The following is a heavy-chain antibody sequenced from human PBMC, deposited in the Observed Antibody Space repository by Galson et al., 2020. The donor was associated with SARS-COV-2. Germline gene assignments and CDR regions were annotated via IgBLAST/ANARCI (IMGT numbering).Heavy chain of an antibody. Sequence: ASVKVSCKVSGYTLTELSMHWVRQAPGKGLEWMGGFDPEDGETIYAQKFQGRVTMTEDTSTDTAYMELSSLRSEETAVYYCATSVVVPGAIGGGNKWLGPWGQWTLVPVSS. CDR3: ATSVVVPGAIGGGNKWLGP. J-gene: IGHJ5*02. V-gene: IGHV1-24*01. CDR2: FDPEDGET. CDR1: GYTLTELS. D-gene: IGHD2-2*01.